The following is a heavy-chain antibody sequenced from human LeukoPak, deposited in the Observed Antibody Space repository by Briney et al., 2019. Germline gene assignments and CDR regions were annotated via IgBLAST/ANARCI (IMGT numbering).Heavy chain of an antibody. V-gene: IGHV3-9*01. CDR2: ISWNSGSI. CDR1: GFTFDDYA. D-gene: IGHD2-2*01. CDR3: AKAQYCSSTSCPKPFDY. Sequence: GGSLRLSCAASGFTFDDYAMHWVRQAPGKGLEWVSGISWNSGSIGYADSVKGRFTISRDNAKNSLYLQMNSLRAEDTAVYYCAKAQYCSSTSCPKPFDYWGQGTLVTVSS. J-gene: IGHJ4*02.